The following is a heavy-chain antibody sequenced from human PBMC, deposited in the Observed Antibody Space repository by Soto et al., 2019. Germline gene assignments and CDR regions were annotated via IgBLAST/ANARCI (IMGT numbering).Heavy chain of an antibody. V-gene: IGHV3-21*01. CDR2: ISSSSSYI. Sequence: GGSLRLSCAASAFTFSSYSMNWVRQAPGKGLEWVSSISSSSSYIYYADSVKDRFTTSRDNAQNMMYLQMNNLRAEDTALYYCARDRPHKSFDPWGQGTLVTGSS. J-gene: IGHJ5*02. CDR3: ARDRPHKSFDP. CDR1: AFTFSSYS.